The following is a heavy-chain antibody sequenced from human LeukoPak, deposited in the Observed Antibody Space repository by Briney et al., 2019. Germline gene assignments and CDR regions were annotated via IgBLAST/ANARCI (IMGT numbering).Heavy chain of an antibody. CDR1: GFTFSSYW. D-gene: IGHD3-22*01. Sequence: GGSLRLSCAASGFTFSSYWMSWVRQAPGRGLGWVANIKQDESEKYYVDSVKGRFTISRDNAKKSLYLQMNSLRAEDTATYYCARTTNYDSSRYHYYFDYWGQGTLVTVSS. V-gene: IGHV3-7*05. J-gene: IGHJ4*02. CDR3: ARTTNYDSSRYHYYFDY. CDR2: IKQDESEK.